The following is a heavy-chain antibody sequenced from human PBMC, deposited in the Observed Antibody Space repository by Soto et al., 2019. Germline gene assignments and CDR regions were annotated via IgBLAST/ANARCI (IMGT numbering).Heavy chain of an antibody. Sequence: TSAEASCKACGETLTSYDSNWVRQATGQGLEWMGWMNPNSGNTGYAQKFQGRVTMTRNTSISTAYMELSSLRSEDTAVYYCARSPALHIDYWGQGTLVTVSS. CDR2: MNPNSGNT. CDR3: ARSPALHIDY. V-gene: IGHV1-8*01. D-gene: IGHD4-4*01. CDR1: GETLTSYD. J-gene: IGHJ4*02.